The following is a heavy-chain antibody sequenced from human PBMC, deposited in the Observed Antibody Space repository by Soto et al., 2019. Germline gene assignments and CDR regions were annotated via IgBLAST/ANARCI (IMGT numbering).Heavy chain of an antibody. CDR1: GYTFTSYA. D-gene: IGHD6-25*01. Sequence: ASVKVSCKASGYTFTSYAMHWVRQAPGQRLEWMGWINAGNGNTKYSQKYQGRVTITRDTSASTANMKKSSLRSEDKAMNYCARGLSLRLSDAFDIWGQGTMVTVSS. V-gene: IGHV1-3*01. CDR2: INAGNGNT. J-gene: IGHJ3*02. CDR3: ARGLSLRLSDAFDI.